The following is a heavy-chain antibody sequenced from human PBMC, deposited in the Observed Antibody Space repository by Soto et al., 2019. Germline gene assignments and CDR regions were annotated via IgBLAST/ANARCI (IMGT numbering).Heavy chain of an antibody. V-gene: IGHV1-18*01. CDR1: GYTFTSYG. CDR2: ISAYNGNT. J-gene: IGHJ4*02. Sequence: ASVKVSCKASGYTFTSYGISWVRQAPGQGLEWMGWISAYNGNTNYAQKLQGRVTMTTDTSTSTAYMELRSPRSDDTAVYYCARDLTLWFGELGGYYFDYWGQGTLVTVSS. CDR3: ARDLTLWFGELGGYYFDY. D-gene: IGHD3-10*01.